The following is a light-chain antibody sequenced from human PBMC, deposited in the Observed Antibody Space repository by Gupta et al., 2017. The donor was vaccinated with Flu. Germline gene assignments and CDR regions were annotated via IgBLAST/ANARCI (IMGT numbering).Light chain of an antibody. Sequence: TARITCGGNNIGSKTVHRYQQKPGQAPVLVVYDDRDRPSGIPERFSGSNSGNTATLTISRVEAGDEADYYCQVWDSSSDHSNWVFGGGTKLTVL. CDR2: DDR. V-gene: IGLV3-21*02. CDR1: NIGSKT. J-gene: IGLJ3*02. CDR3: QVWDSSSDHSNWV.